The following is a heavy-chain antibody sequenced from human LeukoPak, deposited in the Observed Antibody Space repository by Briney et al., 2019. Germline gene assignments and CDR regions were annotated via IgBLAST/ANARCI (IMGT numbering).Heavy chain of an antibody. J-gene: IGHJ4*02. Sequence: SEPLSLPCSVCGGSISRYYWMCIRQPPGEGVVWLGYIYYIGSTNYNPSHKSRVNISVDTANNEVSLKRSSVTAAYTAVYYCSIHDILTSYYVDYWGQGTRVSVST. V-gene: IGHV4-59*08. CDR3: SIHDILTSYYVDY. CDR2: IYYIGST. D-gene: IGHD3-9*01. CDR1: GGSISRYY.